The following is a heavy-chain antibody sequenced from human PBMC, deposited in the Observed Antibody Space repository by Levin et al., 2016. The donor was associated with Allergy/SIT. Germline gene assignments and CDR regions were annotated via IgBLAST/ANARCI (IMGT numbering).Heavy chain of an antibody. J-gene: IGHJ4*02. CDR2: IYYSGST. CDR1: GGSISSYY. D-gene: IGHD4-23*01. V-gene: IGHV4-59*01. Sequence: SETLSLTCTVSGGSISSYYWSWIRQPPGKGLEWIGYIYYSGSTNYNPSLKSRVTISVDTSKNQFSLKLSSVTAADTAVYYCVRAGRRLTPFDYWGQGTLVTVSS. CDR3: VRAGRRLTPFDY.